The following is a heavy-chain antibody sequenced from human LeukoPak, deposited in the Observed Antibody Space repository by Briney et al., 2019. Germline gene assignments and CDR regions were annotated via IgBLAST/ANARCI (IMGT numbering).Heavy chain of an antibody. J-gene: IGHJ4*02. CDR3: AKDGTVQLWFDY. D-gene: IGHD5-18*01. CDR2: IRSDGSNK. CDR1: GFTFSSYG. V-gene: IGHV3-30*02. Sequence: AGRCLRLSCAAAGFTFSSYGMHWVRQPPGKGLEWVAFIRSDGSNKYYADSVKGRFTISRDNSNNTLYLQMNSLRAEDTAVYYCAKDGTVQLWFDYWGQGTLVTVSS.